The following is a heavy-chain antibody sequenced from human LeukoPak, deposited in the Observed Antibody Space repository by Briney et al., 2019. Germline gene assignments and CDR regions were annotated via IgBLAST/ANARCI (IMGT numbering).Heavy chain of an antibody. V-gene: IGHV4-34*01. Sequence: SETLSLTCAVYGGSFSGYYWSWIRQPPGKGLEWIGEINHSGSTNYNPSLKSRVTISVDTSKNQFSLKLSSVTAADTAVYYCARVGDGYNSAPIDYWGQGTLVTVSS. J-gene: IGHJ4*02. CDR1: GGSFSGYY. D-gene: IGHD5-24*01. CDR3: ARVGDGYNSAPIDY. CDR2: INHSGST.